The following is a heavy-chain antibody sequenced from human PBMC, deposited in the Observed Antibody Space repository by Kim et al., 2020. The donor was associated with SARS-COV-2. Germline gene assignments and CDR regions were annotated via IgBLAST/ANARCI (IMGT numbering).Heavy chain of an antibody. D-gene: IGHD1-1*01. CDR3: TRVPGTPLAFWDAFDI. Sequence: GGSLRLSCAASGFTFSDSAIHWVRQASGKGLEWVGRIRSKANTYATAYTSSGKGRFTISRDDSKNTAYLQMNSLETEDTAVYFCTRVPGTPLAFWDAFDIWGQGTMVTVSS. CDR1: GFTFSDSA. J-gene: IGHJ3*02. V-gene: IGHV3-73*01. CDR2: IRSKANTYAT.